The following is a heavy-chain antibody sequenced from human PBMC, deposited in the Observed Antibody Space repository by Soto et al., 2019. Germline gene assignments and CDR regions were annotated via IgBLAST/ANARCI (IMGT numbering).Heavy chain of an antibody. V-gene: IGHV3-74*01. Sequence: AQLVESGGGLVQPGGSLRLSCAASGFTFSNYWMHWVRQVPGQGPVWVSRLNRDGSRTDYADSVRGRFTIFRDNARNTLYLQMKSLRAEDTAMYYCARDLGGAGSYWGQGTLVTVSS. CDR2: LNRDGSRT. CDR3: ARDLGGAGSY. D-gene: IGHD1-26*01. J-gene: IGHJ4*02. CDR1: GFTFSNYW.